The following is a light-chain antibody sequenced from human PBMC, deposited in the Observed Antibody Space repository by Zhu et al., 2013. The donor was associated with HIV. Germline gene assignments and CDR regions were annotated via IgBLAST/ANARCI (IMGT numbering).Light chain of an antibody. Sequence: EIAMTQSPATLSVSPGERATLSCRTSQSVSSSYLAWYQQKPGQAPRLLMYDAFSRATGIPDRFSGSGSGTDFTLTISRLEPEDSAMYYCQQYDGSPPLFTYGPGTRVDVK. V-gene: IGKV3-20*01. CDR1: QSVSSSY. J-gene: IGKJ3*01. CDR2: DAF. CDR3: QQYDGSPPLFT.